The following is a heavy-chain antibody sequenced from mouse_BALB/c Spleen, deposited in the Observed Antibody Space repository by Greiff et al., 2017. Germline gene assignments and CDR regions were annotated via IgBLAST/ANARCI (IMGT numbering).Heavy chain of an antibody. J-gene: IGHJ3*01. CDR3: ARSTSMITTFAY. D-gene: IGHD2-4*01. CDR1: GYSFTGYY. V-gene: IGHV1-31*01. CDR2: INPYNGAT. Sequence: EVKLVESGPELVKPGASVKISCKASGYSFTGYYMHWVKQSHVKSLEWIGRINPYNGATSYNQNFKDKASLTVDKSSSTAYMELHSLTSEDSAVYYCARSTSMITTFAYWGQGTLVTVSA.